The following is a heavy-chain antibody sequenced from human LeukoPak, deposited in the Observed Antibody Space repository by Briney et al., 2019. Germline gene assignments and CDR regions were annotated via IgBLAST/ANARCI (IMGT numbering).Heavy chain of an antibody. Sequence: GGSLRLSCAASGFTFDDYAMHWVRQAPGKGLEWVSGISWNSGSIGYADSVKGRFTISRDNAKNSLYLQMNSLRAEDTALYYCAKDRSSDWYGRDDAFDIWGQGTMVTVSS. V-gene: IGHV3-9*01. D-gene: IGHD6-19*01. CDR3: AKDRSSDWYGRDDAFDI. CDR2: ISWNSGSI. CDR1: GFTFDDYA. J-gene: IGHJ3*02.